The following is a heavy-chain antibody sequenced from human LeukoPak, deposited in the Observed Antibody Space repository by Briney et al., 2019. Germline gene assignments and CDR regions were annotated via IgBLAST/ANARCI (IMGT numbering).Heavy chain of an antibody. D-gene: IGHD6-19*01. CDR3: ARNSSGWSFDY. CDR1: GDSISSGSYY. J-gene: IGHJ4*01. CDR2: IYYSGST. V-gene: IGHV4-39*01. Sequence: SETLSLTCTVSGDSISSGSYYWGWIRQPPGKDLEWIGSIYYSGSTHYNPSLKSRVTISVDTSKKQFSLKLSSVTAADTAVYYCARNSSGWSFDYWGQGTLVTVSS.